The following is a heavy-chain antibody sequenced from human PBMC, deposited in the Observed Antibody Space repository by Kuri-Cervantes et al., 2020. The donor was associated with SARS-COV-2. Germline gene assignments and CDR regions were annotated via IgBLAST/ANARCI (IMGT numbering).Heavy chain of an antibody. Sequence: GGSLRLSCAASGFTFSTYAMSWVRQAPGKGLQWVSCISGSGDNTYYADSVKGRFTISRDNSKNTLYLQMNCLGAEDTAVYYCARDERASQRITIFGVVPGGAFDIWGQGTMVTVPS. V-gene: IGHV3-23*01. CDR2: ISGSGDNT. CDR1: GFTFSTYA. D-gene: IGHD3-3*01. J-gene: IGHJ3*02. CDR3: ARDERASQRITIFGVVPGGAFDI.